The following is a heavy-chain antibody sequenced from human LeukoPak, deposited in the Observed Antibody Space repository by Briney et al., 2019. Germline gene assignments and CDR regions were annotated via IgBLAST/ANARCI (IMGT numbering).Heavy chain of an antibody. CDR1: GVSISSYF. D-gene: IGHD5-18*01. V-gene: IGHV4-59*01. Sequence: PSETLSLTCTVSGVSISSYFWSWIRQSPGKGLEWIGLMYHSGSTNYNPSLKSRVIMSQDTSTNQFSLQVNSVTAADSAVYYCARSFRGYSQGYYYYAMDVWGQGTTVTVFS. CDR2: MYHSGST. J-gene: IGHJ6*02. CDR3: ARSFRGYSQGYYYYAMDV.